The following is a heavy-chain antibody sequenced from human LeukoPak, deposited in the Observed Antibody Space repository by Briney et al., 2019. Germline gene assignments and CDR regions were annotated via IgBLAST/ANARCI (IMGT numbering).Heavy chain of an antibody. CDR2: IKQDGSEK. Sequence: GGSLRLSCAASGFTFSSYWMSWVRQAPGKGLEWVANIKQDGSEKYYVDSVKGRFTISRDNAKNSLYLQMNSLRAEDTAVYYCARGEGIAVAGDFDYWGQGTLVTVSS. V-gene: IGHV3-7*01. CDR3: ARGEGIAVAGDFDY. J-gene: IGHJ4*02. D-gene: IGHD6-19*01. CDR1: GFTFSSYW.